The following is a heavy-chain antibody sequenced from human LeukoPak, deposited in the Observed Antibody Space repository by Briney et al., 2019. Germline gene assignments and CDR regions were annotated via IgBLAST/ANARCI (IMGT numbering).Heavy chain of an antibody. CDR3: ARGRITMVRGVILNWFDP. D-gene: IGHD3-10*01. V-gene: IGHV4-34*01. CDR2: INHSGST. Sequence: PSETLSLTCAVYGGSFSGYYWSWIRQPPGKGLEWIGEINHSGSTNYNPSLKSRVTISVDTSKSQFSLKLSSVTAADTAVYYCARGRITMVRGVILNWFDPWGQGTLVTVSS. J-gene: IGHJ5*02. CDR1: GGSFSGYY.